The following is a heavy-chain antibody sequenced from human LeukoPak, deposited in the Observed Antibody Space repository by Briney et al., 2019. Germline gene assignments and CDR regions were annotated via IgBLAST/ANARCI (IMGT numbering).Heavy chain of an antibody. J-gene: IGHJ3*02. CDR1: GFSLSTSGVG. CDR2: IYWNDDK. V-gene: IGHV2-5*01. Sequence: SGPTLVNPTQTLMLTCTFSGFSLSTSGVGVGWIRQPPGKALEWLALIYWNDDKRYSPSLKSRLTITKDTSKNQVVLTMTSMDPVDTATYYCAPTLPYYYDSSGSGDAFDIWGQGTMVTVSS. D-gene: IGHD3-22*01. CDR3: APTLPYYYDSSGSGDAFDI.